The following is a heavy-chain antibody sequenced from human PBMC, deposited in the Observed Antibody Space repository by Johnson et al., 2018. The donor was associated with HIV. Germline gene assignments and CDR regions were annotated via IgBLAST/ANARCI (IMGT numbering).Heavy chain of an antibody. CDR3: ARLKYYYDSSGYDYQNAFEI. J-gene: IGHJ3*02. CDR2: ISYDGSNK. D-gene: IGHD3-22*01. CDR1: GITFSSYA. Sequence: QEQLVESGGGVVQPGRSLRLSCAASGITFSSYAMHWVRQAPGKGLEWVAVISYDGSNKYYADSVKGRFTISRDNSKNTLYLQMNSLRAEDTALYYCARLKYYYDSSGYDYQNAFEIWGQGTMVTVSS. V-gene: IGHV3-30*04.